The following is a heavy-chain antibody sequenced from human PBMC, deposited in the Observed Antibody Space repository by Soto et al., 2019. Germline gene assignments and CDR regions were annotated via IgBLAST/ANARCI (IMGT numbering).Heavy chain of an antibody. CDR2: IWYDGSNK. CDR1: GFTFSSYG. V-gene: IGHV3-33*01. Sequence: GGSLRLSCAASGFTFSSYGMHWVRQAPGKGLEWVAVIWYDGSNKYYADYVKGRFTISRDNSKNTLYLQMNSQRAEDTALYFCARERRYSSSWSPYYYYYGMDVWGQGTTVTV. CDR3: ARERRYSSSWSPYYYYYGMDV. D-gene: IGHD6-13*01. J-gene: IGHJ6*02.